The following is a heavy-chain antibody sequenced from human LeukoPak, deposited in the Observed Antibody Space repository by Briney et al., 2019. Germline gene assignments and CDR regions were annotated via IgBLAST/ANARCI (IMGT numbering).Heavy chain of an antibody. V-gene: IGHV3-30*03. J-gene: IGHJ6*02. CDR3: ARCRGYYDFWSGYYDRNYYYYYGMDV. D-gene: IGHD3-3*01. CDR2: ISYDGSNK. Sequence: GRSLRLSCAASGFTFSSYGMHWVRQAPGKGLEWVAVISYDGSNKYYADSVKGRFTISRDNSKNTLYLQMNSLRAEDTAVYYCARCRGYYDFWSGYYDRNYYYYYGMDVWGQGTTVTVSS. CDR1: GFTFSSYG.